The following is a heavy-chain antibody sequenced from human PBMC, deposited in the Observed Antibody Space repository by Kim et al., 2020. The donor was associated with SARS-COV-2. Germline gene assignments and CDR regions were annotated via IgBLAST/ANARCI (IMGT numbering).Heavy chain of an antibody. D-gene: IGHD6-13*01. V-gene: IGHV4-34*01. J-gene: IGHJ6*03. CDR3: ARGQHSSSWYMDV. CDR1: GGSFSGYY. Sequence: SETLSLTCAVYGGSFSGYYWSWIRQPPGKGLEWIGEINHSGSTNYNPSLKSRVTISVDTSKNQFSLKLSSVTAADTAVYYCARGQHSSSWYMDVWGKGTT. CDR2: INHSGST.